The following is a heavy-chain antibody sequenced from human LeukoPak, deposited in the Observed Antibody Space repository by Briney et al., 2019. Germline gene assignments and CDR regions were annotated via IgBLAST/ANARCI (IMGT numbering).Heavy chain of an antibody. CDR2: IIPIFGTA. J-gene: IGHJ3*02. CDR1: GGTLSSYA. V-gene: IGHV1-69*01. CDR3: ARGSYPDDCDI. D-gene: IGHD1-26*01. Sequence: SVKVSCKASGGTLSSYAISWVRQAAGQGLKWMGGIIPIFGTANFAQKFQGRVTITADESTSTAYMELSSLRSEDTAGYFCARGSYPDDCDIWGQGTIVTVSS.